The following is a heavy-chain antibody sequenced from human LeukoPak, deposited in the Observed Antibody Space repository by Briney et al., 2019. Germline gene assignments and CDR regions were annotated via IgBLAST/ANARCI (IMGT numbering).Heavy chain of an antibody. CDR3: ARVGGDSSGWYDY. Sequence: ARSMRLSCAASGLTFGSYGMHWVRKAQEKGLVWVSRINSDGSSTSSADSVKGRFTISRDNAKNTLYLQMNSLGAEDTAVYYCARVGGDSSGWYDYWGQGTLVTVSS. CDR2: INSDGSST. J-gene: IGHJ4*02. CDR1: GLTFGSYG. V-gene: IGHV3-74*01. D-gene: IGHD6-19*01.